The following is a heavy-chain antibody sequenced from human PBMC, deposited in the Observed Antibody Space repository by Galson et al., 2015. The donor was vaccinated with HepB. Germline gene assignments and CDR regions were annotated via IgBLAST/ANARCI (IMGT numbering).Heavy chain of an antibody. CDR3: ATESTVITPFDY. CDR2: FDPEDGET. V-gene: IGHV1-24*01. J-gene: IGHJ4*02. CDR1: GYTLTELS. Sequence: SCKVSGYTLTELSMHWVRQAPGKGLEWMGGFDPEDGETIYAQKFQGRVTMTEDTSTDTAYMELSSLRSEDTAVYYCATESTVITPFDYWGQGTLVTVSS. D-gene: IGHD4-17*01.